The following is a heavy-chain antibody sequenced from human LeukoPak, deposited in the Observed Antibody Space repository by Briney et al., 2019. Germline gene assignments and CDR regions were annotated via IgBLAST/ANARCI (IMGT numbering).Heavy chain of an antibody. D-gene: IGHD2-2*01. CDR1: GFTFSSYS. CDR2: ISSSSTYI. Sequence: GGSLGFSCAASGFTFSSYSMSWVGRAPGKGWQWSPSISSSSTYIYYADSVKGRFTISRDDAMNSLYLQMSSLRAEDTAVYYCASPDCGSTRCYGFDYWGQGTLVTVSS. CDR3: ASPDCGSTRCYGFDY. V-gene: IGHV3-21*01. J-gene: IGHJ4*02.